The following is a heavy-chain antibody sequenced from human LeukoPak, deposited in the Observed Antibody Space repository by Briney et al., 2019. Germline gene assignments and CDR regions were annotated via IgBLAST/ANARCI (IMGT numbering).Heavy chain of an antibody. J-gene: IGHJ4*02. CDR2: ISYDGSSK. Sequence: GGSLRLSCAASGFTFSSYAMHWVRQAPGKGLEWVAVISYDGSSKYYADSVKGRFTISRDNSKNTLYLQMNSLRAEDTAVYYCAKILSPATRLPVGYFDFWGQGTLVTVSS. D-gene: IGHD4-11*01. V-gene: IGHV3-30*04. CDR1: GFTFSSYA. CDR3: AKILSPATRLPVGYFDF.